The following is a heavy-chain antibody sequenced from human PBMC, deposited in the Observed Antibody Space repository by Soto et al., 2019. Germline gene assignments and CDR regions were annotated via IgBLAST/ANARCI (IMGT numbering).Heavy chain of an antibody. D-gene: IGHD6-13*01. V-gene: IGHV4-4*07. Sequence: ETLSLTCTVSGGSISSYYWSWIRQPAGKGLEWIGRIYTSGSTNYNPSLKSRVTMSVDTSKNQFSLKLSSVTAADTAVYYCARGCSIAPAGIIDYWGQGTLVTVST. CDR1: GGSISSYY. J-gene: IGHJ4*02. CDR2: IYTSGST. CDR3: ARGCSIAPAGIIDY.